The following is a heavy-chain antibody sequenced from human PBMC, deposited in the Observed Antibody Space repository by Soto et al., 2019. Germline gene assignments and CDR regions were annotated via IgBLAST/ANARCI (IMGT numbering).Heavy chain of an antibody. D-gene: IGHD2-2*01. CDR3: AKGLYCSTTSCNWFDP. Sequence: PGGSLRLSCAASGFTFSSYAMSWVRQAPGKGLEWVSTVSGSGGNTYYPDSVKGRFTISRDNSKNTMYLQMNSLRAEDTAVYFCAKGLYCSTTSCNWFDPWGQGTQVTVSS. J-gene: IGHJ5*02. CDR2: VSGSGGNT. CDR1: GFTFSSYA. V-gene: IGHV3-23*01.